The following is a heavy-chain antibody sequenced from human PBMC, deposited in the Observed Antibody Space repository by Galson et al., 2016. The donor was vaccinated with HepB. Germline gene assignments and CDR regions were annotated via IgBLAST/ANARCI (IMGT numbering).Heavy chain of an antibody. V-gene: IGHV3-53*04. CDR1: GFTVTSSY. CDR2: IYSSGAT. Sequence: SLRLSCAASGFTVTSSYVSWVRQAPGKGLEWVSVIYSSGATYYADSVEGRFIISRHNSRNTLDLQMNSLRTEDTALYYCARGLVGSTTAFDSWGQGTLVAVSS. D-gene: IGHD2/OR15-2a*01. CDR3: ARGLVGSTTAFDS. J-gene: IGHJ4*02.